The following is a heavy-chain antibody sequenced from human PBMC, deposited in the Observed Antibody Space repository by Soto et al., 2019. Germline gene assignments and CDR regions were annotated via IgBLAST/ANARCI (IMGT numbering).Heavy chain of an antibody. CDR1: GFTVSSYA. V-gene: IGHV3-23*01. Sequence: GGSLRLSCAASGFTVSSYAMSWVRQAPGKGLEWVSAISVSGGSTYYADSVKGRFTISRDNSKNTLYLQMNSLRAEDTAVYYCAKYPGPRGYYYGMDVWGQGTTVTVSS. CDR2: ISVSGGST. CDR3: AKYPGPRGYYYGMDV. J-gene: IGHJ6*02.